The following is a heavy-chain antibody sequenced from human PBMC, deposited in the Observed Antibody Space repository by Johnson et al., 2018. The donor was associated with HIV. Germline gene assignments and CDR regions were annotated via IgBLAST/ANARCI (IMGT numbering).Heavy chain of an antibody. J-gene: IGHJ3*01. CDR3: ATEAGIELWLIDAFDL. V-gene: IGHV3-15*01. D-gene: IGHD5-18*01. CDR1: GFTFNRAW. CDR2: IKSKTDGGTT. Sequence: VQLVESGGGLVQPGGSLRLSCAASGFTFNRAWMSWVRQAPGRGLEWVGRIKSKTDGGTTDYAAPVKGRFTISRDDSKDTLYLQMNSLKTEDTAVYYCATEAGIELWLIDAFDLWGQGTMVTVSS.